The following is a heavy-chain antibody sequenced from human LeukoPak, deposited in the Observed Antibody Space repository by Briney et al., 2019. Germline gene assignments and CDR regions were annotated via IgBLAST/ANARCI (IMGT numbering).Heavy chain of an antibody. D-gene: IGHD3-22*01. Sequence: KASETLSLTCTVSGGSISSSSYYWGWIRQPPGKGLEWIGSIYYSGSTYYNPSLKSRVTISVDTSKNQFSLKLSSVTAADTAVYYCARVVVVSYYYYMDVWGKGTTVTVSS. J-gene: IGHJ6*03. CDR3: ARVVVVSYYYYMDV. CDR1: GGSISSSSYY. V-gene: IGHV4-39*07. CDR2: IYYSGST.